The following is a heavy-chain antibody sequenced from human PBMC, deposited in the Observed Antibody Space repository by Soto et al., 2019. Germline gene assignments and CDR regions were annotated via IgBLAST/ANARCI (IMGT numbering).Heavy chain of an antibody. CDR1: GYTFTGYY. CDR2: INPNNGDT. J-gene: IGHJ4*02. Sequence: AASVKVSCKASGYTFTGYYIHWVRQAPGQGLEWMGWINPNNGDTNYAQKFQGRVSMTRDTSTGTAYMELSSLRFYDTAVYYCARHSGYDYVFDYWGQGTLVTVSS. V-gene: IGHV1-2*02. CDR3: ARHSGYDYVFDY. D-gene: IGHD5-12*01.